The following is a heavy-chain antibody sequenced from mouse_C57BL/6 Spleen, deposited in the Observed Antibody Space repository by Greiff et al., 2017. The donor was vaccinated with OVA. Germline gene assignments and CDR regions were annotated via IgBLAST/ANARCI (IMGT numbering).Heavy chain of an antibody. CDR3: AREGIYYDYAMDD. CDR2: ISSGSSTI. Sequence: EVMLVEPGGGLVKPGGSLKLSCAASGFTFSDYGMHWVRQAPEKGLEWVAYISSGSSTIYYADTVKGRFTFSRDNAKNTLFLQMTSLRSEDTAMYDCAREGIYYDYAMDDWGKGTTVTVSS. D-gene: IGHD2-4*01. V-gene: IGHV5-17*01. CDR1: GFTFSDYG. J-gene: IGHJ4*01.